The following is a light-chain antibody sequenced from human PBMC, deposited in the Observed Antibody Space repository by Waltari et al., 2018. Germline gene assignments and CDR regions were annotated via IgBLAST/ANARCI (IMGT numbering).Light chain of an antibody. CDR1: SLRSYY. CDR2: GTN. V-gene: IGLV3-19*01. Sequence: SSDLTQDPAVSVALGQTVRITCQGDSLRSYYASWYQQKPGQAPGLLIDGTNNRPSGIPGRFAGSSSGNTASLTITGAQAEDEADYYCNSRDSSGNLVVFGGGTNLTVL. J-gene: IGLJ2*01. CDR3: NSRDSSGNLVV.